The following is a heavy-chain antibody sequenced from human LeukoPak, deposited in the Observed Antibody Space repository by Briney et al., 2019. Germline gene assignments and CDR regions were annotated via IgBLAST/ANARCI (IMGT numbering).Heavy chain of an antibody. V-gene: IGHV4-34*01. CDR1: GGSFSGYY. J-gene: IGHJ6*02. CDR2: INHSGST. CDR3: ASYPDYYYYGMDA. Sequence: SETLSLTCAVYGGSFSGYYWSWIRQPPGKGLEWIGEINHSGSTNYNPSLKSRVTISVDTSKNQFSLKLSSVIAADTAVYYCASYPDYYYYGMDAWGQGTTVTVSS.